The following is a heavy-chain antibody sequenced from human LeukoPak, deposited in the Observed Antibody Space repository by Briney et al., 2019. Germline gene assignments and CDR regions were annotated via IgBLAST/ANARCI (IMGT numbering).Heavy chain of an antibody. Sequence: GASVKVSCKASGYTFTGYYMHWVRQAPGQGLEWMGWINPNSGGTNYAQKFQGRVTMTRDTSISTAYMELSRLRSDDTAVYYCARERPAAVIAFYYYYYYMDVWGKGTTVTVSS. CDR3: ARERPAAVIAFYYYYYYMDV. D-gene: IGHD3-16*02. CDR1: GYTFTGYY. CDR2: INPNSGGT. V-gene: IGHV1-2*02. J-gene: IGHJ6*03.